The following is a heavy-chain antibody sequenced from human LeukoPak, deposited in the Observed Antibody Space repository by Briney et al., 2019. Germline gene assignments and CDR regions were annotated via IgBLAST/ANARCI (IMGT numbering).Heavy chain of an antibody. CDR1: GFTFSSYW. CDR2: ISSSGSTI. Sequence: PGGSLRLSCAASGFTFSSYWMSWVRQAPGKGLEWVSYISSSGSTIYYADSVKGRFTISRDNAKNSLYLQMNSLRAEDTAVYYCAREVGSSSEEYWGQGTLVTVSS. CDR3: AREVGSSSEEY. V-gene: IGHV3-48*04. D-gene: IGHD6-6*01. J-gene: IGHJ4*02.